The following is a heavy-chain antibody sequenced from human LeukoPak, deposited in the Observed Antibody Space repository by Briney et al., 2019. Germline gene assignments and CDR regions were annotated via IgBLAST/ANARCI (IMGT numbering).Heavy chain of an antibody. D-gene: IGHD6-19*01. CDR1: GFTFSVYS. Sequence: GGSLRLSCAASGFTFSVYSMHWVRETRGGGLQHVADISSKVGNTLYADSVQGRFTIFRDNSNYTLYLQLTSRRPDDVGIYYCARKGPYGWDDHWGQGTLVTVSS. CDR2: ISSKVGNT. CDR3: ARKGPYGWDDH. V-gene: IGHV3-64*02. J-gene: IGHJ4*02.